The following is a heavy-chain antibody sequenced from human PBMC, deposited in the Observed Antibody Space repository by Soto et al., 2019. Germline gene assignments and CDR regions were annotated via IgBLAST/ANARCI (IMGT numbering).Heavy chain of an antibody. CDR3: ARGYYDYVWGSYRCSVAFDI. D-gene: IGHD3-16*02. CDR1: GGSFSGYY. CDR2: INHSGST. J-gene: IGHJ3*02. V-gene: IGHV4-34*01. Sequence: QVQLQQWGAGLLKPSETLSLTCAVYGGSFSGYYWSWIRQPPGKGLEWIGEINHSGSTNYNPSLKSRVTISVDTSKNQFSLKLSSVTAADTAVYYCARGYYDYVWGSYRCSVAFDIWGQGTMVTVSS.